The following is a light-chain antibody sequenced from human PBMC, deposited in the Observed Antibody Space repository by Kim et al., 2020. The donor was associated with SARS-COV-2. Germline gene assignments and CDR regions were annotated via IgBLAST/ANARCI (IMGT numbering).Light chain of an antibody. J-gene: IGLJ2*01. CDR3: QVWDSSSERVV. V-gene: IGLV3-21*04. CDR2: YDG. Sequence: SYELTQPPSVSVAPGKTARIPCGGNNIGSKSVHWYQQRPGHAPVLVIYYDGDRPSGIPERISGSNSGNTATLIISRVEAGDEADYYCQVWDSSSERVVFGGGTQLTVL. CDR1: NIGSKS.